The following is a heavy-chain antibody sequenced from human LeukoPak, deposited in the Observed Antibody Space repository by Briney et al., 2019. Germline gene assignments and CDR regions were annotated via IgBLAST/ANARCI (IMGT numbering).Heavy chain of an antibody. D-gene: IGHD3-9*01. CDR3: ARHGILTDHSVRF. V-gene: IGHV4-39*01. CDR2: VFHTGIT. J-gene: IGHJ4*02. Sequence: EPSETLSLTCTVSGGSITGKNDYWGWLRQTPGKGLEWIGTVFHTGITHYNPSLKSRINISVDTSKNQFSLNLNSVAAADTALYYCARHGILTDHSVRFWGQGILVTVSA. CDR1: GGSITGKNDY.